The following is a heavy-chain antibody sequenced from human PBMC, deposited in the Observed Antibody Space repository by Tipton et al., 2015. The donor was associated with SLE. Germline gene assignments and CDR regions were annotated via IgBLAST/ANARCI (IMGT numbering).Heavy chain of an antibody. Sequence: TLSLTCTVSVDSITSFNQYWGWIRQPSGRRLEYLASLYHSGDTYYNPSLRSRLTISMDTSKNQFSLRLRSVTAADTAVYYCVRINSGASRLFDYWGQGMLVAVSS. D-gene: IGHD1-26*01. CDR3: VRINSGASRLFDY. J-gene: IGHJ4*02. CDR1: VDSITSFNQY. V-gene: IGHV4-39*07. CDR2: LYHSGDT.